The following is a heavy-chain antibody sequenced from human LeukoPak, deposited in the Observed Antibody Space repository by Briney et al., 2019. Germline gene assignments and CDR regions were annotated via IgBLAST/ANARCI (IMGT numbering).Heavy chain of an antibody. CDR3: ARDKLVVSSGWYSGWSLGFDY. J-gene: IGHJ4*02. CDR1: GGSISSSSYY. CDR2: IYYSGST. Sequence: SETLSLTCTVSGGSISSSSYYWGWIRQPPGKGLEWIGSIYYSGSTYYNPSLKSRVTISVDTSKNQFSLKLSSVTAADTAVYYCARDKLVVSSGWYSGWSLGFDYWGQGTLVTVSS. D-gene: IGHD6-19*01. V-gene: IGHV4-39*07.